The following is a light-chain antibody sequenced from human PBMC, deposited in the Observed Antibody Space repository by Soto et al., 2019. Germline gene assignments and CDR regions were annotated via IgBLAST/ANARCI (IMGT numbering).Light chain of an antibody. CDR2: DAF. V-gene: IGKV1-12*01. Sequence: DIQLTQSPSSVSASVGDRVTITCRASQNIGNWLAWYQQKPGKAPKLLMSDAFNLQNGVPSRFSGSGSGPVFTLTISSLQPEDFATYYCQQSNSFPFTFGPGTKVDL. J-gene: IGKJ3*01. CDR3: QQSNSFPFT. CDR1: QNIGNW.